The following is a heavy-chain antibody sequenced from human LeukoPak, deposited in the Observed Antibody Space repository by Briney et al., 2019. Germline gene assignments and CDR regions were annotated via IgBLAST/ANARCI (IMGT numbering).Heavy chain of an antibody. D-gene: IGHD3-10*01. CDR3: ARGYYGSGSYSSFDY. CDR1: GGSISSGGYS. CDR2: IYHSGST. Sequence: SETLSLTCAVSGGSISSGGYSWSWIRQPPGKGLEWIGYIYHSGSTYYNPSLKSRVTISVDRSKSQFSLKLSSVTAADTAVYYCARGYYGSGSYSSFDYWGQGTLVTVSS. J-gene: IGHJ4*02. V-gene: IGHV4-30-2*01.